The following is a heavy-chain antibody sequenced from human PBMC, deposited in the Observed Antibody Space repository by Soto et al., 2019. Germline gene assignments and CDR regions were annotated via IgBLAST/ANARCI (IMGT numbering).Heavy chain of an antibody. J-gene: IGHJ4*02. CDR1: GFTFSNYA. D-gene: IGHD4-17*01. Sequence: VGSLRLSCAVSGFTFSNYAMSWVRQAPGRGLEWVSAIRNSGDTTCYIDSVKGRFTISRDNSKNTLYLQMNSLRAEETAVYYCEKEEHAAMWVTTLYXWGQGARFTVSX. CDR2: IRNSGDTT. V-gene: IGHV3-23*01. CDR3: EKEEHAAMWVTTLYX.